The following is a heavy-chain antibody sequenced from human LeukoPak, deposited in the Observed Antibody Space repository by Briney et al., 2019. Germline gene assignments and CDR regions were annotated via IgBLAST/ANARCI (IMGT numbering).Heavy chain of an antibody. J-gene: IGHJ4*02. CDR2: IYYSGST. D-gene: IGHD4-4*01. CDR1: GGSISSSSYY. Sequence: SETLSLTCTVSGGSISSSSYYWGWIRQPPGKGLEWIGSIYYSGSTYYNPSLKSRVTISVDTSKNQFSLKLSSVTAADTAVYYCARLIVTDGGVEYFDYWGQGTLVTVSS. V-gene: IGHV4-39*01. CDR3: ARLIVTDGGVEYFDY.